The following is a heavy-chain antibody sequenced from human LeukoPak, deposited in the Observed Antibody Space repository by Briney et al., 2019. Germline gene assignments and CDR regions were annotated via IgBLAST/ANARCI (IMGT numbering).Heavy chain of an antibody. D-gene: IGHD4-11*01. J-gene: IGHJ5*02. CDR1: GITFSSFG. CDR2: IWFDGSNE. V-gene: IGHV3-33*01. CDR3: ARDSPVTAGPFDP. Sequence: PGRSLRLPCVASGITFSSFGMHWVRQAPGKGLEWVAFIWFDGSNEYYTDSVKGRFTISRDNSKKTLYLQMNSLRAEDTAVYYCARDSPVTAGPFDPWGQGTLVTVSS.